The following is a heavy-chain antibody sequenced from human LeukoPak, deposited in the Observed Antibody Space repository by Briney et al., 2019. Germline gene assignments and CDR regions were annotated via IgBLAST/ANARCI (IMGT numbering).Heavy chain of an antibody. CDR1: GYTFTDYY. V-gene: IGHV1-2*02. Sequence: ASVKVSCKASGYTFTDYYIHWVRQAPGQGLEWMGWINPNGGGTNYAQNFQGRVTMTRDTSISTAYMEVSRLRSDDTAVYYCAREMGSYSSGWYPDYWGQGTLVTVSS. D-gene: IGHD6-19*01. CDR2: INPNGGGT. J-gene: IGHJ4*02. CDR3: AREMGSYSSGWYPDY.